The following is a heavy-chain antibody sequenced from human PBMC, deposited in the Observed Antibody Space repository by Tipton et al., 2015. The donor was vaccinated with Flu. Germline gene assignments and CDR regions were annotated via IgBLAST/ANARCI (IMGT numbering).Heavy chain of an antibody. CDR3: ARGGQWLDEYFQH. CDR2: IYTSGST. V-gene: IGHV4-61*02. CDR1: GGSISSGSYY. J-gene: IGHJ1*01. D-gene: IGHD6-19*01. Sequence: TLSLTCTVSGGSISSGSYYWSWIRQPAGKGLEWIGRIYTSGSTNYNPSLKSRVTISVDTSKNQFSLKLSSVTAADTAVYYCARGGQWLDEYFQHWDQGTLVTVSS.